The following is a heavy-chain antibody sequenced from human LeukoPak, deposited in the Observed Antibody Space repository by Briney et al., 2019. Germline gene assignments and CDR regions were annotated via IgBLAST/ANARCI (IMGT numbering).Heavy chain of an antibody. J-gene: IGHJ3*02. CDR2: ISGSGGSI. V-gene: IGHV3-23*01. CDR3: AKATTRDDAFDI. CDR1: GFTFSSYA. D-gene: IGHD1-7*01. Sequence: GGSLRLSCAASGFTFSSYAMSWVRQAPGKGLEWVSAISGSGGSIYYADSVKGRFTISRDNSKNTLYLQMNSLRAEDTAVYYCAKATTRDDAFDIWGQGTMVTVSS.